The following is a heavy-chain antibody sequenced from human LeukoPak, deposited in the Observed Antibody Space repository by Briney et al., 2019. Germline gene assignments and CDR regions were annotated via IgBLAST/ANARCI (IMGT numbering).Heavy chain of an antibody. D-gene: IGHD6-13*01. V-gene: IGHV3-23*01. Sequence: PGGSLRLSCAASGFTVSSHYMTWVRQAPGKGLEWVSGISASGGETWYPDSVKGRFTISRDNSKNTLFLQMNSLRVEDTAIYYCAKDAAGPEYWGQGTLVTVSS. CDR3: AKDAAGPEY. J-gene: IGHJ4*02. CDR2: ISASGGET. CDR1: GFTVSSHY.